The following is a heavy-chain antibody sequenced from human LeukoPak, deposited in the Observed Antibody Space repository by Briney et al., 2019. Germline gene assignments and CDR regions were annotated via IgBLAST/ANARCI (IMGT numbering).Heavy chain of an antibody. CDR1: GFTFSSYG. V-gene: IGHV3-64D*09. CDR2: MSSSGGKT. CDR3: VKGAESYCDSRSDY. Sequence: GRSLRLSCAASGFTFSSYGMHWVRQAPGKGLEYVSAMSSSGGKTYYADSMKGRFIISRDNSKNTLYLQLSSLTAEDTAVYFCVKGAESYCDSRSDYWGQGTLVTVSS. D-gene: IGHD3-22*01. J-gene: IGHJ4*02.